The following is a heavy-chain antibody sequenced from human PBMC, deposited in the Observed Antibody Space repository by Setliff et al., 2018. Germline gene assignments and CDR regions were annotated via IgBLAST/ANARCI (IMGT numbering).Heavy chain of an antibody. D-gene: IGHD3-10*01. CDR2: IYTSGST. Sequence: SSETLSLTCTVSGGSISSGSYYWSWIRQPAGKGLEWIGHIYTSGSTNYNPSLKSRVTISVDTSKNQFSLKLSSVTAADTAVYYCARESRYYYGSGSLKGFDPWGQGTLVTVSS. CDR3: ARESRYYYGSGSLKGFDP. CDR1: GGSISSGSYY. V-gene: IGHV4-61*09. J-gene: IGHJ5*02.